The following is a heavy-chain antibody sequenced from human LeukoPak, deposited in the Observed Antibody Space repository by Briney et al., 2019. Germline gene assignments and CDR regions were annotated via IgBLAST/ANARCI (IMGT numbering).Heavy chain of an antibody. CDR2: IYYSGST. D-gene: IGHD5-24*01. CDR3: ARHSRDGYKYTFDY. V-gene: IGHV4-59*01. CDR1: GGSIRSYY. Sequence: PSETLSLTCTVYGGSIRSYYWRCIRQPPGKGLEWIGYIYYSGSTNYNPSLKSRVTISVDTSKNQFSLKLNSVTAADTAVYYCARHSRDGYKYTFDYWGQGTLVTVSS. J-gene: IGHJ4*02.